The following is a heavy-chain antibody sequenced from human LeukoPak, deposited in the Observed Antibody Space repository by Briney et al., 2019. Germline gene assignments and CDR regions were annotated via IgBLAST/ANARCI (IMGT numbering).Heavy chain of an antibody. CDR2: INYSGNT. V-gene: IGHV4-59*01. CDR3: AREGRQDYVYFDC. CDR1: GDSISSYY. Sequence: PSETLSLTCTVSGDSISSYYWSWIRQPPGKGLEWMVYINYSGNTNYNPPLKSPVPISVDTSKNQFSLRLTSVTAADTAVYYCAREGRQDYVYFDCWGQGTLVTVSS. J-gene: IGHJ4*02. D-gene: IGHD4-17*01.